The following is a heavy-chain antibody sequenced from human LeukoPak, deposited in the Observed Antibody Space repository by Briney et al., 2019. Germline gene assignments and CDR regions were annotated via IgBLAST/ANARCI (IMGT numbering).Heavy chain of an antibody. J-gene: IGHJ5*02. CDR2: ISYDGSNK. CDR1: GFTFSSYA. V-gene: IGHV3-30-3*01. Sequence: GRSLRLSCAASGFTFSSYAMHWVRQAPGKGLEWVVVISYDGSNKYYADSVKGRFTISRDNSKNTLYLQMNSLRAEDTAVYYCASLGGIVVVPAAIWDWFDPWGQGTLVTVSS. CDR3: ASLGGIVVVPAAIWDWFDP. D-gene: IGHD2-2*01.